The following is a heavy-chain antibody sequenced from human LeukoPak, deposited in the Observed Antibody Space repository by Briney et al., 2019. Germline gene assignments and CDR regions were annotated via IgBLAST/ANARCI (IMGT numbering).Heavy chain of an antibody. V-gene: IGHV3-73*01. D-gene: IGHD3-3*01. J-gene: IGHJ6*03. CDR3: TSPQGDFWSGYQNYYYYYMDV. Sequence: QPGGSLRLSCAASGFTFSGSAMHWVRQASGKGLEWVGRIRSKANSYATAYAASVKGRFTISRDDSKNTAYLQMNSLKTEDTAVYYCTSPQGDFWSGYQNYYYYYMDVWGKGTTVTVSS. CDR2: IRSKANSYAT. CDR1: GFTFSGSA.